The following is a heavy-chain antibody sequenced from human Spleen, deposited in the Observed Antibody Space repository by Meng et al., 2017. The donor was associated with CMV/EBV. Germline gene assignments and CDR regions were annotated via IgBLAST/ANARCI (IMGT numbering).Heavy chain of an antibody. V-gene: IGHV4-34*01. CDR1: GGSFSGYY. Sequence: SITCAVDGGSFSGYYWSWIRQPPGKGLEWIGELNHSGSTNYNPSLKSRVTISVDTSKNQFSLKLSSVTAADTAVYYCAWGRGIAYFDYWGQGTLVTVSS. CDR2: LNHSGST. CDR3: AWGRGIAYFDY. D-gene: IGHD2-15*01. J-gene: IGHJ4*02.